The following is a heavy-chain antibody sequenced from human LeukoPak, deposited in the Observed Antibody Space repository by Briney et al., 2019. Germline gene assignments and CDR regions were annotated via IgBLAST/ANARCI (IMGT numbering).Heavy chain of an antibody. D-gene: IGHD4-23*01. V-gene: IGHV1-2*02. CDR2: INPNSGGT. Sequence: ASVKVSCKASGYTFTGYYMHWVRQAPGQGLEWMGWINPNSGGTNYAQKFQGRVTMTRDTSIGTAYMELSRLRSDDTAVYYCARDSGTTVVTQPFDYWGQGTLVTVSS. J-gene: IGHJ4*02. CDR3: ARDSGTTVVTQPFDY. CDR1: GYTFTGYY.